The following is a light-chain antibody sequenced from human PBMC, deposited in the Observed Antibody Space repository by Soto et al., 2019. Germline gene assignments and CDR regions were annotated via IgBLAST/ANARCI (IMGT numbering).Light chain of an antibody. CDR2: GAS. CDR3: QHLYNWART. V-gene: IGKV3-15*01. CDR1: QSVSSN. Sequence: EIVMTQSPATLSVSPGERATLSCRASQSVSSNLAWYQQKPGQAPRLLIYGASTRATGIPARFSGSGSGTEFTFTFSSLQYEAFAVYYCQHLYNWARTFRQGTKEEIK. J-gene: IGKJ1*01.